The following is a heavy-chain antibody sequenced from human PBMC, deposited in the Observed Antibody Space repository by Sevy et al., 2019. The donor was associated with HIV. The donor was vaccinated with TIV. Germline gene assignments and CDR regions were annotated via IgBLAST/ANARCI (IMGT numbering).Heavy chain of an antibody. J-gene: IGHJ4*02. D-gene: IGHD3-10*01. CDR1: GFSITSDYS. CDR2: IYDGGST. CDR3: ARDYYGSGSYYEFVY. V-gene: IGHV4-38-2*02. Sequence: SETLSLTCTVSGFSITSDYSWGWIRQPPGKGLEGIGSIYDGGSTYYNPSFKSRVTISIDTSKNQFSLKLSSVTAADTAVYYCARDYYGSGSYYEFVYWGQGTLVTVSS.